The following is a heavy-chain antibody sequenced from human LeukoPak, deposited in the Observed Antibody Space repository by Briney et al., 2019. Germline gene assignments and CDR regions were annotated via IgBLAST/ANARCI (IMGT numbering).Heavy chain of an antibody. CDR3: ARVDHYSNYVGRFDY. V-gene: IGHV4-39*01. J-gene: IGHJ4*02. CDR2: IYYSGST. CDR1: GGSISSSSYY. D-gene: IGHD4-11*01. Sequence: PSETLSLTCTVSGGSISSSSYYWGWIRQPPGKELEWIGSIYYSGSTYYNPSLKSRVTISVDTSKNQFSLKLSSVTAADTAVYYCARVDHYSNYVGRFDYWGQGTLVTVSS.